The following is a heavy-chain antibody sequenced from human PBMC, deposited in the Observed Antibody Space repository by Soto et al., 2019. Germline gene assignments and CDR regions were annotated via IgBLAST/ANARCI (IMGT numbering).Heavy chain of an antibody. CDR2: INSDGSST. J-gene: IGHJ6*03. D-gene: IGHD2-15*01. Sequence: GGSLRLSCAASGFTFSSYWMHWVRQAPGKGLVWVSRINSDGSSTSYADSVKGRFTISRDNAKNTLYLQMNSLRAEDTAVYYCARGGSEISVVAAEYYYYYYMDVWGKGTTVTVSS. CDR3: ARGGSEISVVAAEYYYYYYMDV. CDR1: GFTFSSYW. V-gene: IGHV3-74*01.